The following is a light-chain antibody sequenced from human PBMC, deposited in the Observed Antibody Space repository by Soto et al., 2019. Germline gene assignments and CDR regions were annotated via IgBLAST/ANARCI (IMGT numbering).Light chain of an antibody. V-gene: IGKV3-11*01. CDR2: DAS. CDR3: QRRSNWTDA. CDR1: HSLINF. Sequence: SVLTQSPATLSVSPGERSTLSFMSSHSLINFVACYQHKPGQPPRLLIYDASKRATGIPTRFSGSGSGTDFTLTISSLQPEAFAVYYCQRRSNWTDAFGQGTRLEIK. J-gene: IGKJ5*01.